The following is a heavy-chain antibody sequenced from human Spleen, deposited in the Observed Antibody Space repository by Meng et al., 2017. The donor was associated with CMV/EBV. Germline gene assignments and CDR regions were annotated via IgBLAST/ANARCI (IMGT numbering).Heavy chain of an antibody. V-gene: IGHV3-21*01. D-gene: IGHD5-24*01. CDR1: RFTFSAHN. Sequence: GESLKISCAASRFTFSAHNMNWVRQAPGKGLEWVSSISSSSSYIYYADSVKGRFTISRDNAKNSLYLEMNSLRVDDTAVYYGARYREWLQFGNHFYGMDVWGQGTTVTVSS. J-gene: IGHJ6*02. CDR2: ISSSSSYI. CDR3: ARYREWLQFGNHFYGMDV.